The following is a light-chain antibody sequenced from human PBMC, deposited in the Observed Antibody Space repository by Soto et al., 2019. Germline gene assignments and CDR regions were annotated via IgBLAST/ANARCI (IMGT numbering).Light chain of an antibody. V-gene: IGLV2-14*01. CDR2: EVS. J-gene: IGLJ1*01. CDR1: SSDVGGYNY. CDR3: SSYTTSGTYV. Sequence: QSVLTQPASVSGSPGQSITISCTGTSSDVGGYNYVSWYQQNPGNAPQLMIYEVSTRPSGVSNRFSASKSGNTASLTISGLRAEDESDYYCSSYTTSGTYVFGTGTKV.